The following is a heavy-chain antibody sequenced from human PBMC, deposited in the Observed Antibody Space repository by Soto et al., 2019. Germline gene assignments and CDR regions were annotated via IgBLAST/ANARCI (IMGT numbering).Heavy chain of an antibody. CDR1: GFTFSSYA. J-gene: IGHJ4*02. V-gene: IGHV3-30-3*01. CDR3: ARVDSGSYCASFDF. Sequence: QVQLVESGGGVVQPGRSLRLSCAASGFTFSSYAMHWVRQAPGKGLEWVAVISYGGGNKYYADSVKGRFTISRDNSKNTLYLQMNSLRAEDRAVYYCARVDSGSYCASFDFWGQGTLVTVSS. D-gene: IGHD1-26*01. CDR2: ISYGGGNK.